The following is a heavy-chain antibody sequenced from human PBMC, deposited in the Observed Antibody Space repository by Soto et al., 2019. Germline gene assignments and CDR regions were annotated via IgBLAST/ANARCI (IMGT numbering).Heavy chain of an antibody. Sequence: QVQLQESGPGLVKPSQTLSLTCTVSGGSISSGDYYWSWIRQPPGKGLEWIGYIYYSGSTYYNPSLTSRVTISVEPSKTQLSLKMSSVTAADTAVYYWGRMNFYGSGCYPPDGWGEGTTVTVSS. CDR3: GRMNFYGSGCYPPDG. J-gene: IGHJ6*04. CDR1: GGSISSGDYY. CDR2: IYYSGST. D-gene: IGHD3-10*01. V-gene: IGHV4-30-4*01.